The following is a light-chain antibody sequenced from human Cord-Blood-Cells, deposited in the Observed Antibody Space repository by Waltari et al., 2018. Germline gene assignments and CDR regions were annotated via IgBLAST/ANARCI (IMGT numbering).Light chain of an antibody. CDR2: DTN. Sequence: AVVTQAPSLTVSPGGTVPLPCVSSTCAVTSGHFPYGFQQKPGQPPRTLIYDTNNKHPWTPARFSASLLGGKAALTLSGAQPEDEAEYYCLLSYSGAAVFGGGTQLTVL. CDR1: TCAVTSGHF. J-gene: IGLJ7*01. V-gene: IGLV7-46*01. CDR3: LLSYSGAAV.